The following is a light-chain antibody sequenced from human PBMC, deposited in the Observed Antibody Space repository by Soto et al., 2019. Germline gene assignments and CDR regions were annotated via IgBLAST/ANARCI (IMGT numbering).Light chain of an antibody. Sequence: EIVLTQSPGTLSLSPGERATLSCRASQILSNSYLAWYQQKPGQAPRLLIYGASSRATGIPDSFSGSGSGTYFTLTISRLEPEDFAVYYCQQYGSSPLVTFGGGTKVEIK. V-gene: IGKV3-20*01. CDR3: QQYGSSPLVT. CDR1: QILSNSY. CDR2: GAS. J-gene: IGKJ4*01.